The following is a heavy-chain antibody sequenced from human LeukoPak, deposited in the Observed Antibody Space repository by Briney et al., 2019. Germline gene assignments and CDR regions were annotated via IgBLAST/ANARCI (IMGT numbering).Heavy chain of an antibody. CDR2: IIPIFGTA. J-gene: IGHJ1*01. V-gene: IGHV1-69*05. Sequence: WASVKVSCKASGGTFSSYAISWVRQAPGQGLEWMGGIIPIFGTANYAQKFQGRVTITTDESTSTAYMELSSLRSEDTAVYYCALWVAASAVGDPDFQHWGQGTLVTVSS. CDR1: GGTFSSYA. D-gene: IGHD6-13*01. CDR3: ALWVAASAVGDPDFQH.